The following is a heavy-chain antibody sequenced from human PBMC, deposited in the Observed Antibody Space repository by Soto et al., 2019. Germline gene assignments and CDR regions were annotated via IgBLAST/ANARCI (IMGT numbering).Heavy chain of an antibody. Sequence: SLRLSCATSGFTFNTYPMTWARQAPGKGLEWVSSISSTAGRTSSYADSVKGRFAISRDFSDNTVYLQMNNLRVDDTAVYFCAKGVLSFHYGMEVCGQGTTLTVSS. V-gene: IGHV3-23*01. J-gene: IGHJ6*02. CDR3: AKGVLSFHYGMEV. CDR1: GFTFNTYP. D-gene: IGHD3-10*01. CDR2: ISSTAGRTS.